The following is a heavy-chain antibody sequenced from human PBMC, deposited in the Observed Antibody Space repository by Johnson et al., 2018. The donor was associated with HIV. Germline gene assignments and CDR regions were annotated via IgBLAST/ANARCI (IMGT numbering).Heavy chain of an antibody. D-gene: IGHD4-17*01. J-gene: IGHJ3*02. Sequence: QVQLVESGGGVVQPGRSLRLACAASGFTVSNNYMSWVRQAPGKGLEWVSFISSSGSTIYYADSVKGRFTISRDNSKNTLFVQMNSLRAEATAVYHCARDANRRLRPMTDDINDAFDIWGQGTMVTVSS. CDR3: ARDANRRLRPMTDDINDAFDI. CDR1: GFTVSNNY. V-gene: IGHV3-11*01. CDR2: ISSSGSTI.